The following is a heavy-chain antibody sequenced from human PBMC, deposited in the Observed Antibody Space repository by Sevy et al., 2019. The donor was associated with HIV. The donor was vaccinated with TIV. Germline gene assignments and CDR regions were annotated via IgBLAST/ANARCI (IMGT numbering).Heavy chain of an antibody. J-gene: IGHJ4*02. CDR2: FDPEDGET. Sequence: ASVKVSCKVSGYTLTELSMHWVRQAPGKGLEWMGGFDPEDGETIYAQKFQGRVTMTEDTSTDTAYMELSRLRSEDTAVYYCATMEYYYDSTTYLNGDYWGQGTLVTVSS. D-gene: IGHD3-22*01. V-gene: IGHV1-24*01. CDR3: ATMEYYYDSTTYLNGDY. CDR1: GYTLTELS.